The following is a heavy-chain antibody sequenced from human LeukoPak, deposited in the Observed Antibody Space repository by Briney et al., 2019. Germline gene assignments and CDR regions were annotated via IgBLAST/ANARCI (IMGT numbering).Heavy chain of an antibody. D-gene: IGHD2-15*01. Sequence: SETLSLTCAVYGGSFSGYYWSWIRQPPGKGLEWIGEINHSGSTNYNPSLKSRVTISVDTSKNRFSLKLSSVTAADTAVYYCARTQGWYYYYYYMDVWGKGTTVTVSS. V-gene: IGHV4-34*01. CDR2: INHSGST. CDR1: GGSFSGYY. CDR3: ARTQGWYYYYYYMDV. J-gene: IGHJ6*03.